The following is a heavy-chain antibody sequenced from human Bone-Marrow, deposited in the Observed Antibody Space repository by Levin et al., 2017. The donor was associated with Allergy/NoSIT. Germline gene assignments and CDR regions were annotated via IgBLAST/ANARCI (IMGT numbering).Heavy chain of an antibody. CDR2: ISYSGVT. Sequence: RASETLSLTCTVSGDSIISGDYYWSWIRQSPVKGLEWIGYISYSGVTHYTPSLRSRLTLSVDTSKNQLSLRLTSVTAADTAVYYCARDADGSGYYLDFWSPGTLVTVSS. V-gene: IGHV4-30-4*01. CDR1: GDSIISGDYY. CDR3: ARDADGSGYYLDF. D-gene: IGHD3-22*01. J-gene: IGHJ4*02.